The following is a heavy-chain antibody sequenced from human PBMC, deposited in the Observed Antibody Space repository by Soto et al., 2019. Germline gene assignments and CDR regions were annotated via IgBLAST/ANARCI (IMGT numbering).Heavy chain of an antibody. CDR2: IYYSGSP. CDR3: ARVPPEGVGGMDV. V-gene: IGHV4-59*01. Sequence: PSETLSLTCTVSGGSISGYYWSWIRQSPGKGLEWIGYIYYSGSPNYNPSLKSRVTISVDTSKNQFSLMLSSVTAADTAVYYCARVPPEGVGGMDVWGQGTTVTV. D-gene: IGHD3-16*01. CDR1: GGSISGYY. J-gene: IGHJ6*02.